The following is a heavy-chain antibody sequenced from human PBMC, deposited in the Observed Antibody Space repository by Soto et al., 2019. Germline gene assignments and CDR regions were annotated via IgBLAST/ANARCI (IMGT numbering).Heavy chain of an antibody. J-gene: IGHJ6*02. CDR1: GYTFTGYY. CDR2: INPNSGGT. V-gene: IGHV1-2*02. Sequence: ASVKVSCKASGYTFTGYYMHWVRQAPGQGLEWMGWINPNSGGTNYAQKFQGRVTMTRDTSISTAYMELSRLRSDDTAVYYCARVEMATTTYDYYYYGMDVWGQGTTVTVSS. CDR3: ARVEMATTTYDYYYYGMDV. D-gene: IGHD5-12*01.